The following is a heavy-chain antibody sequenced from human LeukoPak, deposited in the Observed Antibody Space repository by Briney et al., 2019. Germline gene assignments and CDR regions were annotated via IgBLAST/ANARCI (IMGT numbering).Heavy chain of an antibody. CDR3: ARESRITIFGVVRYAFDI. CDR1: GGSFSGYY. J-gene: IGHJ3*02. CDR2: INHSGST. D-gene: IGHD3-3*01. V-gene: IGHV4-34*01. Sequence: NPSETLSLTCAVYGGSFSGYYWSWIRQPPGKGLEWIGEINHSGSTNYNPSLKSRVTISVDTSKNQFSLKLSSVTAADTAVYYCARESRITIFGVVRYAFDIWGQGTMVTVSS.